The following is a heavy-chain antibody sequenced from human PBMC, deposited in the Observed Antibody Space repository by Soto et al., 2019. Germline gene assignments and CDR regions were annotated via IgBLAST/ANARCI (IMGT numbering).Heavy chain of an antibody. CDR1: GASVTSSTYY. V-gene: IGHV4-39*01. Sequence: QLQLQESGPGLVKPSETLSLTCTVSGASVTSSTYYWGWIRQPPGKGLEWIGSIYYSGSTYYNPSLRSRVTISVDTSKNQVSLKLTSVTAADTAVYYCANDYGDYKSYYGMDVWGQWTTVTVSS. J-gene: IGHJ6*02. D-gene: IGHD4-17*01. CDR3: ANDYGDYKSYYGMDV. CDR2: IYYSGST.